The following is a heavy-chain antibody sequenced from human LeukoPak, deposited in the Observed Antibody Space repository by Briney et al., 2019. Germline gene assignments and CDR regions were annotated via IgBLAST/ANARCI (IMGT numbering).Heavy chain of an antibody. CDR1: GFTFSSYA. J-gene: IGHJ4*02. CDR3: AKGRDAGPASLVDY. Sequence: QAGGSLRLSCAASGFTFSSYAMSWVRQAPGKGLEWVSAISDGGHSTWYADSVQGRFTISRVNSKNALYLQMNSLRAEDTAVYYCAKGRDAGPASLVDYWAREPWSPSPQ. V-gene: IGHV3-23*01. CDR2: ISDGGHST. D-gene: IGHD1-1*01.